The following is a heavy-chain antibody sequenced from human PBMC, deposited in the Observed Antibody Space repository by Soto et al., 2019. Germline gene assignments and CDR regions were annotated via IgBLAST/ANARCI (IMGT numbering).Heavy chain of an antibody. Sequence: GASVKVSCKASGGTFSSYAISWVRQAPGQGLEWMGGIIPIFGTANYAQKFQGRVTITADESTSTAYLELRSLSSEDTAVYYCARDLGRRDFWSGYYTGGSGPMDVWGQGTTVTVSS. D-gene: IGHD3-3*01. J-gene: IGHJ6*02. CDR2: IIPIFGTA. CDR1: GGTFSSYA. CDR3: ARDLGRRDFWSGYYTGGSGPMDV. V-gene: IGHV1-69*13.